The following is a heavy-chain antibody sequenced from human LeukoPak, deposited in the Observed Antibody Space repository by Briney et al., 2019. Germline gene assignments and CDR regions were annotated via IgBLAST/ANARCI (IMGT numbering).Heavy chain of an antibody. V-gene: IGHV1-8*01. CDR1: GYSFTSHY. CDR3: ARHEMATGNSDSAFDT. CDR2: MNPNSGNT. J-gene: IGHJ3*02. D-gene: IGHD5-24*01. Sequence: ASVKVSCKASGYSFTSHYMHWVRQAPGQGLEWMGWMNPNSGNTGYAQKFQGTVTITSNTSISTAYMELSSLRSEDTAVYYCARHEMATGNSDSAFDTWGQGTMVTVSS.